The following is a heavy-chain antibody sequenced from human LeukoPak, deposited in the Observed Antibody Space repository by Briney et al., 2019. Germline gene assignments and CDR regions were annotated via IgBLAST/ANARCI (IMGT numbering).Heavy chain of an antibody. CDR1: GGSFSGYY. CDR3: ARVGLTSDY. J-gene: IGHJ4*02. V-gene: IGHV4-34*01. CDR2: VNHSGST. D-gene: IGHD3-9*01. Sequence: PSETLSLTCAVYGGSFSGYYWSWIRQPPGKGLEWIGEVNHSGSTNYNPSLKSRVTISVDTSKNQFSLKLSSVTAADTAVYYCARVGLTSDYWGQGTLVTVSS.